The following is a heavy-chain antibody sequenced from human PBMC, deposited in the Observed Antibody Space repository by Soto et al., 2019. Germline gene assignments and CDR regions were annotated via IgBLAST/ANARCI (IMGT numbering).Heavy chain of an antibody. J-gene: IGHJ5*02. CDR1: GFTFSSYG. CDR2: ISHDGSNK. Sequence: QVKLVESGGGVVQPGRSLRLSCAASGFTFSSYGMHWVRQAPGKGLEWVAVISHDGSNKDYAATVKGRLTFSRDNSKNTRYLQMNTWRVEDTPVYYCANPRASLEWPPFDPWCHGTLVTVSS. V-gene: IGHV3-30*18. CDR3: ANPRASLEWPPFDP. D-gene: IGHD3-3*01.